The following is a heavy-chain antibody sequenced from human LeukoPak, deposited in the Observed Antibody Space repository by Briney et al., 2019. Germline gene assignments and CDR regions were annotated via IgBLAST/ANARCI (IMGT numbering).Heavy chain of an antibody. CDR3: ARIKWGDYYYYMDV. CDR2: IAFDGTNT. Sequence: GGSLRLSCAASGFTFNSYAFHWVRQAPGKGLQWVAVIAFDGTNTHYADSVKGRFTISRDNAKNSLYLQMNSLRAEDTAVYYCARIKWGDYYYYMDVWGKGTTVTVSS. CDR1: GFTFNSYA. J-gene: IGHJ6*03. D-gene: IGHD3-16*01. V-gene: IGHV3-30*04.